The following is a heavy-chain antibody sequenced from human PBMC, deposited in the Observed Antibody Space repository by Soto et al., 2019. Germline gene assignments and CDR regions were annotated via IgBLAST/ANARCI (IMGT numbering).Heavy chain of an antibody. J-gene: IGHJ6*02. V-gene: IGHV1-2*04. CDR1: GYTFTGYY. CDR3: ARDPTLRLGEYYYYGMDV. Sequence: ASVKVSCKASGYTFTGYYMHWVRQAPGQGLEWMGWINPNSGGTNYAQKFQGWVTMTRDTSISTAYMELSRLRSDDTAVYYCARDPTLRLGEYYYYGMDVWGQGTTVTVSS. D-gene: IGHD5-18*01. CDR2: INPNSGGT.